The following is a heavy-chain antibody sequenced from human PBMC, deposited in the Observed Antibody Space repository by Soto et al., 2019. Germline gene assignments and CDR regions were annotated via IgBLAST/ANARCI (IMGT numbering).Heavy chain of an antibody. CDR2: IYYSGST. CDR1: GGSISSYY. D-gene: IGHD6-19*01. CDR3: ARQGGFGSSGWYATDYYYYMDV. V-gene: IGHV4-59*08. Sequence: SETLSLTCTVSGGSISSYYWSWIRQPPGKGLEWIGYIYYSGSTNYNPSLKSRVTISVDTSKNQFSLKLSSVTAADTAVYYCARQGGFGSSGWYATDYYYYMDVWGKGTTVTVSS. J-gene: IGHJ6*03.